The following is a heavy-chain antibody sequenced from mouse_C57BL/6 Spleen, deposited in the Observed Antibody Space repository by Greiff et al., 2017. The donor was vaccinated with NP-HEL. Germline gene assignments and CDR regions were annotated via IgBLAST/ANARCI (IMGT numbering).Heavy chain of an antibody. D-gene: IGHD2-4*01. J-gene: IGHJ4*01. V-gene: IGHV1-50*01. CDR2: IDPSDSYT. CDR1: GYTFTSYW. Sequence: VQLQQPGAELVKPGASVKLSCKASGYTFTSYWMQWVKQRPGQGLEWIGEIDPSDSYTNYNQKFKGKATLTVDTSSSTAYMQLSSLTSEDSAVYYCARGDYDFYYAMDYWGQGTSVTVSS. CDR3: ARGDYDFYYAMDY.